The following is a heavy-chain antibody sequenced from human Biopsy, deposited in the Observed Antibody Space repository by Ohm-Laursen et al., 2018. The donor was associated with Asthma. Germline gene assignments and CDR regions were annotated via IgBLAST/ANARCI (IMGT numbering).Heavy chain of an antibody. CDR3: ARDVDLRSVY. Sequence: SLRLSCAASGFNFDDYGMNWVRQGPGKGLEWVAGISWNSVSIAYADSVRGRLTISRDNGKNSLYLQMNSLRAEDTAVYYCARDVDLRSVYWGQGTLVTVSS. V-gene: IGHV3-9*01. J-gene: IGHJ4*02. D-gene: IGHD2-15*01. CDR2: ISWNSVSI. CDR1: GFNFDDYG.